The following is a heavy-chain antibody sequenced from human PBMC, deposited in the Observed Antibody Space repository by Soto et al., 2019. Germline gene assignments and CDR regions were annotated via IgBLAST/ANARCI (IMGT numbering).Heavy chain of an antibody. D-gene: IGHD3-10*01. CDR2: IYYSGST. CDR1: GGSISSGDYY. V-gene: IGHV4-30-4*01. J-gene: IGHJ4*02. CDR3: ARVFMSGNIHGSCYFDN. Sequence: PSETLSLTCTVSGGSISSGDYYWSWIRQPPGKGLEWIGNIYYSGSTYYNPSLKSRVTISVGRSKNQFSLKLSSVTATDTAVYYCARVFMSGNIHGSCYFDNWGQGNLVTVSS.